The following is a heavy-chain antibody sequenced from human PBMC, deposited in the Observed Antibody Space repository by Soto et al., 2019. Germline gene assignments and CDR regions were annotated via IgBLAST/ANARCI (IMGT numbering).Heavy chain of an antibody. V-gene: IGHV3-23*01. CDR3: ANSYSRARPYYYTDV. J-gene: IGHJ6*03. Sequence: GGSLRLSCAASGFTFSSYAMSWVRQAPGKGLEWVSAISGSGGSTYYADSVKGRFTISRDNSKNTLYLQMNSLRAEDTAVYYCANSYSRARPYYYTDVWCKALSVTLS. CDR2: ISGSGGST. CDR1: GFTFSSYA. D-gene: IGHD3-16*01.